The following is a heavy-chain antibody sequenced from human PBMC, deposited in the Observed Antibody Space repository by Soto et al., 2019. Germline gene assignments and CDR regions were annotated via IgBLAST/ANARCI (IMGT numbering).Heavy chain of an antibody. J-gene: IGHJ3*02. Sequence: SETLSLTCTVSGGSISSYYWSWIRQPPGKGLEWIGYIYYSGSTNYNPSLKSRVTISVDTSKNQFSLKLSSVTAADTAVYYCARHPHPLNWDTDAFDIWGQGTMVTVSS. V-gene: IGHV4-59*08. CDR1: GGSISSYY. CDR2: IYYSGST. D-gene: IGHD7-27*01. CDR3: ARHPHPLNWDTDAFDI.